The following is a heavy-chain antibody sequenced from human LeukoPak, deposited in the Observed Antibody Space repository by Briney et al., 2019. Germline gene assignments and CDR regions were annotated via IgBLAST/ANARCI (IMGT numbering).Heavy chain of an antibody. CDR2: IYYSGST. CDR3: AGDYGSGSYRFDH. V-gene: IGHV4-59*12. Sequence: SETPSLTCTVSGGSLSSYSWSWVRQPPGRGLEWIGYIYYSGSTIYNPSLRSRVTMSIDASKNQFSMKLSSVTAADTAVYYCAGDYGSGSYRFDHWGQGTLVTVSS. D-gene: IGHD3-10*01. J-gene: IGHJ4*02. CDR1: GGSLSSYS.